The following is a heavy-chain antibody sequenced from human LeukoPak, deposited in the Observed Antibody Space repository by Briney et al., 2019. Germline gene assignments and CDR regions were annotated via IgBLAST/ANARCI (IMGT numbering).Heavy chain of an antibody. CDR3: ASEFRMGHSGWSGYFQL. Sequence: GRSLRLSCAASGFAFSSYGMHWVRQAPGKGLEWVALISYDGNIKYYADSVKGRFTISRGNSNNMLYLQVNSLRVEDTAVYHCASEFRMGHSGWSGYFQLWGQGTLATVSS. CDR2: ISYDGNIK. V-gene: IGHV3-30*03. D-gene: IGHD6-19*01. CDR1: GFAFSSYG. J-gene: IGHJ1*01.